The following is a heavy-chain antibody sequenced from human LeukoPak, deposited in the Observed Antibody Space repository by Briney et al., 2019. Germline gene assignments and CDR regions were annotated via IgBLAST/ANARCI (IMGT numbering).Heavy chain of an antibody. V-gene: IGHV3-74*01. J-gene: IGHJ4*02. CDR2: IQTDGSST. Sequence: GGSLRLSCAASGFTFSSYWMHLVRQAPGKGLVWVSRIQTDGSSTNYADSVKGRFTISRDDAKNTLYLQMNSLRAEDTAVYYCARDMFDWLFEDLEIGVSFDYWGQGTLVTVSS. CDR3: ARDMFDWLFEDLEIGVSFDY. D-gene: IGHD3-9*01. CDR1: GFTFSSYW.